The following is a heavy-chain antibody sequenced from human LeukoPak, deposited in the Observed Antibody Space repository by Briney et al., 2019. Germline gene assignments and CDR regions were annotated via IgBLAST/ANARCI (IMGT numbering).Heavy chain of an antibody. V-gene: IGHV4-30-4*02. CDR2: IYYSGST. CDR1: GGSISSGDYY. J-gene: IGHJ4*02. D-gene: IGHD6-13*01. CDR3: ARVPVAAAGTLDY. Sequence: SETLSLTCTVSGGSISSGDYYWSWIRQPPGKGLEWIGYIYYSGSTYYNPSLKSRVTISVDTSKNQFSLKLSSVTAADTAVYYCARVPVAAAGTLDYWGQGTLVTVSS.